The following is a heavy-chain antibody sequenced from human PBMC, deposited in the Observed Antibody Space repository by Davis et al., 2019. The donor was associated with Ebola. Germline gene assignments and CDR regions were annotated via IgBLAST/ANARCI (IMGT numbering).Heavy chain of an antibody. CDR2: INHSGST. Sequence: ESLKISCAASGFTVSSNYMSWVRQPPGKGLEWIGEINHSGSTNYNPSLKSRVTITVDTSKNQFSLKLSSETAADTAVYYFARTSNYGGFYYWGQGTLVTVSS. J-gene: IGHJ4*02. CDR1: GFTVSSNY. D-gene: IGHD4-11*01. CDR3: ARTSNYGGFYY. V-gene: IGHV4-34*01.